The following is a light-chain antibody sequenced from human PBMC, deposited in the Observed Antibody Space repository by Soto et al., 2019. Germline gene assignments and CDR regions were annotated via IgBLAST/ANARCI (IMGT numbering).Light chain of an antibody. J-gene: IGLJ2*01. CDR2: SSH. CDR1: GSNIETAV. Sequence: QSVLTQPPSASATPGQRVTISCSGTGSNIETAVVNWYQQVPGTAPKLLVFSSHHRPSGVPDRFSGSKSGTSASLAFSGLQSEDEADYYCAAWDDSLNAVVFGGGTKLTVL. CDR3: AAWDDSLNAVV. V-gene: IGLV1-44*01.